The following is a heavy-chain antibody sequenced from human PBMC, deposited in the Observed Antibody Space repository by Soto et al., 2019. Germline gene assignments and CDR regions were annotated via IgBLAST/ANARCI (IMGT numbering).Heavy chain of an antibody. CDR3: ARLGHVYYYDSSGYREYFQH. CDR1: MWSYD. V-gene: IGHV4-59*01. Sequence: MWSYDGGGIRKKQGKGLDWIGYIYYSGSTTYNPSLRSRVTISVDTSKNQFSLKLSSVTAADTAVYYCARLGHVYYYDSSGYREYFQHWGQGTLLTVSS. D-gene: IGHD3-22*01. J-gene: IGHJ1*01. CDR2: IYYSGST.